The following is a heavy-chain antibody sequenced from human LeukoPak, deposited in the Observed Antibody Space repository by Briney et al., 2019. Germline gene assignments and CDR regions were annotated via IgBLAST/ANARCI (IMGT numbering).Heavy chain of an antibody. D-gene: IGHD5-24*01. J-gene: IGHJ4*02. CDR3: AKDDAWLQYGN. CDR1: GFNFNSYS. Sequence: GGSLRLSCAVPGFNFNSYSMNWVRQAPGKGLEWVSSISSRSSYIYYADSVKGRFTISRDNSKGTVYLQMNSLRPEDTAVYYCAKDDAWLQYGNWGRGTLVTVSS. V-gene: IGHV3-21*04. CDR2: ISSRSSYI.